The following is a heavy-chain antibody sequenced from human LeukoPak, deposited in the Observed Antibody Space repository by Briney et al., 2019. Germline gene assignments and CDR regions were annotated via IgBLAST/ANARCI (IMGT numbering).Heavy chain of an antibody. CDR2: ISYDGSNK. Sequence: LSLTCTVSGGSISSYYWSWIRQPPGKGLEWVAVISYDGSNKYYADSVKGRFTISRDNSKNTLYLQMNSLRAEDTAVYYCAYSIAVADFDYWGQGTLVTVSS. CDR1: GGSISSYY. V-gene: IGHV3-30*03. J-gene: IGHJ4*02. D-gene: IGHD6-19*01. CDR3: AYSIAVADFDY.